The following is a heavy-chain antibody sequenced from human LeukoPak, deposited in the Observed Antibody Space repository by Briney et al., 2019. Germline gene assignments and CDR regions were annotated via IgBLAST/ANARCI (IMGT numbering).Heavy chain of an antibody. CDR1: GGSFSGYY. CDR3: ARHSGLRSPFDP. V-gene: IGHV4-39*01. D-gene: IGHD3-3*01. J-gene: IGHJ5*02. Sequence: SETLSLTCAVYGGSFSGYYWGWIRQPPGRDLEWIGSIYSSGNTYYNPSLESRVTISVDTSKNQLSLKLTSATAADTSVYYCARHSGLRSPFDPWGQGTLVTVSS. CDR2: IYSSGNT.